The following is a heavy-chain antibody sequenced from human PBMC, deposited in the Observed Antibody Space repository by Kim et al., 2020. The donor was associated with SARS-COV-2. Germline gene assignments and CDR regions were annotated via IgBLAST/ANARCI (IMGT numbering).Heavy chain of an antibody. J-gene: IGHJ6*03. CDR2: IYYSGST. D-gene: IGHD2-2*01. V-gene: IGHV4-59*01. CDR3: ARASGYCSSTSCYPSYYYYYMDV. Sequence: SETLSLTCTVSGGSISSYYWSWIRQPPGKGLEWIGYIYYSGSTNYNPSLKSRVTISVDTSKNQFSLKLSSVTAADTAVYYCARASGYCSSTSCYPSYYYYYMDVWGKGTTVTVSS. CDR1: GGSISSYY.